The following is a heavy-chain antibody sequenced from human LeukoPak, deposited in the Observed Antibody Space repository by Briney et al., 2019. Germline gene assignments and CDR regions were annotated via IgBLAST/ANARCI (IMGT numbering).Heavy chain of an antibody. V-gene: IGHV4-34*12. Sequence: PSETLSLTCAVYGGSFSGYYWSWIRQPPGKGPEWIGDIFYTGKTNFNPSLRGRVTMSIDTSKNLFSLKLTSVTAADTAVYYCARIFDSWGQGTLVAVSS. J-gene: IGHJ5*01. CDR3: ARIFDS. CDR1: GGSFSGYY. CDR2: IFYTGKT.